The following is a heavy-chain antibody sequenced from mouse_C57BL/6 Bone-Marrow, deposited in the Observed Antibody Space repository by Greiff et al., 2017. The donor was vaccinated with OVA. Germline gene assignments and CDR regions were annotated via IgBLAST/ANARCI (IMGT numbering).Heavy chain of an antibody. Sequence: DVKLVESGPGLVQPSQSLSLTCSVTGYSITSGYYWNWIRQLPGNKLEWMGYISYDGSNNYNPSLKNRIPITRDTSKNQFFLKFNSVTTEDTATYNCARNVPYYDSSSWFAYWGQGTLVTVSA. D-gene: IGHD1-1*01. CDR1: GYSITSGYY. V-gene: IGHV3-6*01. CDR3: ARNVPYYDSSSWFAY. J-gene: IGHJ3*01. CDR2: ISYDGSN.